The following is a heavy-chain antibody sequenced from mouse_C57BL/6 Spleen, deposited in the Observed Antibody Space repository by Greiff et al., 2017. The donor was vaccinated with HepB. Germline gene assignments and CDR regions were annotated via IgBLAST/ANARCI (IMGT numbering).Heavy chain of an antibody. V-gene: IGHV3-6*01. D-gene: IGHD1-1*01. CDR2: ISYDGSN. CDR1: GYSITSGYY. J-gene: IGHJ3*01. CDR3: ARDKVSRYYGSSYAWFAY. Sequence: VQLQQSGPGLVKPSQSLSLTCSVTGYSITSGYYWNWIRQFPGNKLEWMGYISYDGSNNYNPSLKNRISITRDTSKNQFFLKLNSVTTEDTATYYCARDKVSRYYGSSYAWFAYWGQGTLVTVSA.